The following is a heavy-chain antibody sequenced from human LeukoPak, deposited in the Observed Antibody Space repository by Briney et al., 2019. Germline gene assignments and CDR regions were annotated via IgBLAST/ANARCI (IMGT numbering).Heavy chain of an antibody. CDR2: INPNSGGT. CDR3: ARGGLGYCSGGSCYIFDY. J-gene: IGHJ4*02. Sequence: GASLKVSCKASGYTFTGYYMHWVRQAPGQGLEWMGWINPNSGGTNYAQKFQGRVTMTRDTSISTAYMELSRLRSDDTAVYYCARGGLGYCSGGSCYIFDYWGQGTLVTVSS. D-gene: IGHD2-15*01. CDR1: GYTFTGYY. V-gene: IGHV1-2*02.